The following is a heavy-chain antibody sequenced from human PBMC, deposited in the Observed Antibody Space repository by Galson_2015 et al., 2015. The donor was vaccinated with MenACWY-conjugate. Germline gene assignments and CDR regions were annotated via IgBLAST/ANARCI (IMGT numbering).Heavy chain of an antibody. J-gene: IGHJ4*02. Sequence: NYAQTFQGRVTITADEPTRTVYMELSSLRYDDTAVYYCARAAGDRVSGGGLPFDYWGQGTLVTVSS. D-gene: IGHD2-21*01. V-gene: IGHV1-69*01. CDR3: ARAAGDRVSGGGLPFDY.